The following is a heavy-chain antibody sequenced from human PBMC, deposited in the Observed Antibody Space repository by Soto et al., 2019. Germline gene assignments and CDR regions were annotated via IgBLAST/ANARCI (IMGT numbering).Heavy chain of an antibody. CDR2: TYYNGNA. J-gene: IGHJ4*02. V-gene: IGHV4-39*01. CDR1: GASIDRSNYY. Sequence: QLQLQESGPGLVKPSETLSLTCTVSGASIDRSNYYWDWIRQPPGKGLEWIGTTYYNGNAYYNPSLKSRVTMXVXTXXNPFSLKLISVTAADTAVYYCARHFVAVVIKGWGYWGQGTLVTVSS. D-gene: IGHD3-22*01. CDR3: ARHFVAVVIKGWGY.